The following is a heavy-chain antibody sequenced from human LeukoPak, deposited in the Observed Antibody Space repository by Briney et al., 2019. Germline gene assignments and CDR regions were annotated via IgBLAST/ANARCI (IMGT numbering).Heavy chain of an antibody. V-gene: IGHV3-30-3*01. CDR1: GFTFSSYA. CDR2: ISYDGSNK. Sequence: GGSLRLSCAASGFTFSSYAMHWVRQAPGKGLEWVAVISYDGSNKYYADSVKGRFTISRDNSKNTLYLQMNSLRAEDTAVYYCARGGPPVLRFLEWNSFDYWGQGTLVTVSS. CDR3: ARGGPPVLRFLEWNSFDY. J-gene: IGHJ4*02. D-gene: IGHD3-3*01.